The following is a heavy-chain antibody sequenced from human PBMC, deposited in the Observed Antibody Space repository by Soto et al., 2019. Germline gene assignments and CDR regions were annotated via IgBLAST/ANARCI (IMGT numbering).Heavy chain of an antibody. CDR2: ISYDGSNK. D-gene: IGHD4-17*01. V-gene: IGHV3-30-3*01. Sequence: PGGSLRLSCAASGFTFSSYAMHWVRQAPGKGLEWVAVISYDGSNKYYADSVKGRFTISRDNSKNTLYLQMNSLRAEDTAVYYCASGGYGDYVGGFDYWGQGTLVTVS. J-gene: IGHJ4*02. CDR1: GFTFSSYA. CDR3: ASGGYGDYVGGFDY.